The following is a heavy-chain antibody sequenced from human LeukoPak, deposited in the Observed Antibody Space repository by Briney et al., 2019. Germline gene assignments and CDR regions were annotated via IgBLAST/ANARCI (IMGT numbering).Heavy chain of an antibody. J-gene: IGHJ6*03. CDR2: INPNSGGT. CDR1: GYTFTGYY. V-gene: IGHV1-2*02. Sequence: ASVKVSCKASGYTFTGYYMHWVRQAPGQGLEWMGWINPNSGGTNYAQKFQGRVTMTRDTSISTAYMELSRLRSDDTAVYYCARDLRPRKEWVVIRPPFHFHKDGWGKGTTVTVSS. D-gene: IGHD6-19*01. CDR3: ARDLRPRKEWVVIRPPFHFHKDG.